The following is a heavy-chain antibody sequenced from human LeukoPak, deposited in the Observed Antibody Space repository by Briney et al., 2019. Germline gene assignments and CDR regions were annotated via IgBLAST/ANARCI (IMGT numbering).Heavy chain of an antibody. CDR1: GGSFSGYY. V-gene: IGHV4-30-4*08. CDR3: ASNPQWALLRPYFDY. D-gene: IGHD1-26*01. CDR2: IYYSGST. Sequence: SETLSLTCAVYGGSFSGYYWSWIRQPPGKGLEWIGYIYYSGSTYYNPSLKSRVTISVDTSKNQFSLKLSSVTAADTAVYYCASNPQWALLRPYFDYWGQGTLVTVSS. J-gene: IGHJ4*02.